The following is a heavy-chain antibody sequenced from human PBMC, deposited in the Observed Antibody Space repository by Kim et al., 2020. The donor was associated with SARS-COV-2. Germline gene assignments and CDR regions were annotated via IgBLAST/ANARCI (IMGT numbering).Heavy chain of an antibody. D-gene: IGHD2-2*01. J-gene: IGHJ3*02. V-gene: IGHV4-31*02. CDR3: ASYCSSTSCYYAFDI. Sequence: SLKSRVTISVDTSKNQFSLKLSSVTAADTAVYYCASYCSSTSCYYAFDIWGQGTMVTVSS.